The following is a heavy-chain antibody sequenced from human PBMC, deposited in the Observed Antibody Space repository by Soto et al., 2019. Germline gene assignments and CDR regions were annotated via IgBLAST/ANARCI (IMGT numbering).Heavy chain of an antibody. D-gene: IGHD2-8*01. V-gene: IGHV1-69*01. J-gene: IGHJ5*02. Sequence: QVQLVQSGAEVKKPGPSVKVSCKASGGTFSSYAISWVRQAPGQGLEWMGGIIPIFGTANYAQKFQGRVTITADESTSTAYMELSSLRSEDTAVYYCAILTPIPPTPSLSNWFDPWGQGTLVTVSS. CDR1: GGTFSSYA. CDR3: AILTPIPPTPSLSNWFDP. CDR2: IIPIFGTA.